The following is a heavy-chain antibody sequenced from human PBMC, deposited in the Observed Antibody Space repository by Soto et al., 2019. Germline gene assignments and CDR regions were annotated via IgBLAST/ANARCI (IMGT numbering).Heavy chain of an antibody. Sequence: PSQTLSLTCVISGDSVSSNSAAWNWIRQSPSRGLEWLGRTYYRSKWYNDYAVSVKSRITINPDTSKNQFSLQLNSVTPEDTAVYYCARDQYDFWSGYYLDYYGMDVWGQGTTVTVS. CDR3: ARDQYDFWSGYYLDYYGMDV. D-gene: IGHD3-3*01. CDR1: GDSVSSNSAA. V-gene: IGHV6-1*01. CDR2: TYYRSKWYN. J-gene: IGHJ6*02.